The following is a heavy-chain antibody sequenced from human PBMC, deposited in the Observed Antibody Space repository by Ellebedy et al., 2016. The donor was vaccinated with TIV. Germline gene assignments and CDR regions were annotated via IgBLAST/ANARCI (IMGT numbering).Heavy chain of an antibody. CDR1: GITFSEYY. CDR3: VTYLIRAAPYEN. J-gene: IGHJ4*02. V-gene: IGHV3-11*06. Sequence: PGGSLRLSCAASGITFSEYYMAWIRQAPGQGLEWISYISGSSRFISYADSVRGRFTVSRDNANQSLFLQMDSLRVDDTAVYYCVTYLIRAAPYENWGQGTLVTVSS. D-gene: IGHD6-13*01. CDR2: ISGSSRFI.